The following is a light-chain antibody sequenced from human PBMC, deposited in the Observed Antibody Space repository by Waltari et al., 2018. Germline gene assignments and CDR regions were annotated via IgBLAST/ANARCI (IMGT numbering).Light chain of an antibody. CDR1: TGAVTSDYY. CDR3: LFYYGGAWV. J-gene: IGLJ3*02. V-gene: IGLV7-43*01. Sequence: QTVVTQEPSLTVSPGGTVTLTCASSTGAVTSDYYPNWFQQKPGQAPRALISSTANRHPWTPARFSGALLGGKAALTLSGVQPEDEAHYYCLFYYGGAWVFGGGTKLTVL. CDR2: STA.